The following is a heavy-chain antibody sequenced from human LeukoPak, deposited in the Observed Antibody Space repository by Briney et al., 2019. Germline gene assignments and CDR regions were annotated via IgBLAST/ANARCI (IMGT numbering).Heavy chain of an antibody. V-gene: IGHV3-48*03. CDR2: ISSSGSTI. CDR3: AKMATIGSDFDY. Sequence: PGGSLRLSCAASGFTFSRYEMNWVRQAPGKGLEWVSYISSSGSTIYYADSVKGRFTISRDNAKNSLYLQMNSLRAEDTAVYYCAKMATIGSDFDYWGQGTLDTVSS. CDR1: GFTFSRYE. J-gene: IGHJ4*02. D-gene: IGHD5-12*01.